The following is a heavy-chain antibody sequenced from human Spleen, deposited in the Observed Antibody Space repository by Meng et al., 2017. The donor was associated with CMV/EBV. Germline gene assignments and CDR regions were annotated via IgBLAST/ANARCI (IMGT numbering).Heavy chain of an antibody. J-gene: IGHJ4*02. CDR2: ISYDGSNK. CDR1: GFTFSSYG. Sequence: ASGFTFSSYGMHWVRQAPGKGLEWVAVISYDGSNKYYADSVKGRFTISRDNSKNTLYLQMNSLRAEDTAVYYCAKGGYSSGWYGIDYWGQGTLVTVSS. V-gene: IGHV3-30*18. CDR3: AKGGYSSGWYGIDY. D-gene: IGHD6-19*01.